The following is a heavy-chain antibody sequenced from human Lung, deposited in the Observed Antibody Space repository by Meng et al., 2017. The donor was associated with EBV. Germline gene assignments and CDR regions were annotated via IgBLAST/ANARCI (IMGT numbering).Heavy chain of an antibody. CDR1: GDSVSSSSAA. Sequence: QVTLHQQGPGPVTPSQTLSLIWVLSGDSVSSSSAAWTLIRQSPSRGIEWLGRTYYRSKWYNDYAVFVKSRIPINPDTSKNQFSLQLNSVTPEDTAVYYCARGATSVFDLWGRGTLVTVSS. V-gene: IGHV6-1*01. CDR2: TYYRSKWYN. J-gene: IGHJ2*01. CDR3: ARGATSVFDL.